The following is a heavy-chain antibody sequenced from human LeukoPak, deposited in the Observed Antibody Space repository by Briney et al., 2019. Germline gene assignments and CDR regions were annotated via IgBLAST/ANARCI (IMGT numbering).Heavy chain of an antibody. J-gene: IGHJ2*01. CDR2: IKQDGSEK. Sequence: GGSLRLSCAASGFTFSSYWMIWVRQAPGKGLEWVANIKQDGSEKYYVDSVKGRFTISRDNAKNSLYLQMNSLRAEDTAVYSCARGPPSIYGCVNWYFDLWGRGTVVTVSS. V-gene: IGHV3-7*04. CDR1: GFTFSSYW. CDR3: ARGPPSIYGCVNWYFDL. D-gene: IGHD2-2*02.